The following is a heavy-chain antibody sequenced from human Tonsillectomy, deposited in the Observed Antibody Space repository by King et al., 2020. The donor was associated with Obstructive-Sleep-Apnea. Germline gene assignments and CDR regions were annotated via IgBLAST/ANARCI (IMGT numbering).Heavy chain of an antibody. J-gene: IGHJ6*02. CDR1: GFTFSSYG. CDR3: ATGRDYYYGMDV. Sequence: QLVQSGGGVVQPGRSLRLSCAASGFTFSSYGMHWVRQAPGKGLEWVAFIRYDGSNKYYADSVKGRFTISRDNSKNTLYLQMNSLRAEDTAVYYCATGRDYYYGMDVWGQGTTVTVSS. D-gene: IGHD3-10*01. V-gene: IGHV3-30*02. CDR2: IRYDGSNK.